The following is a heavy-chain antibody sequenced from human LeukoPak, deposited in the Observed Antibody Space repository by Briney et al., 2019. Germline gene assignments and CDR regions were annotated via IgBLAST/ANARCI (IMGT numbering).Heavy chain of an antibody. Sequence: SQTLSLTCAISGDSVSSNSAAWNWLRQSPSRGLEWLGRTYYRSKWYNDYAVSVKSRITINPDTSKNQFSLQLNSVTPEDTAVYYCARDPLGQQQVQRYYYYYGMDVWGQGTTVTVSS. CDR3: ARDPLGQQQVQRYYYYYGMDV. CDR1: GDSVSSNSAA. J-gene: IGHJ6*02. D-gene: IGHD6-13*01. CDR2: TYYRSKWYN. V-gene: IGHV6-1*01.